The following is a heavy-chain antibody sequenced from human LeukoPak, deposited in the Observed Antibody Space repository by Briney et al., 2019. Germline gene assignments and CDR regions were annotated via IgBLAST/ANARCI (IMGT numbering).Heavy chain of an antibody. Sequence: GGSLRLSCAASRFTFSSYSMNWVRQAPGEGLEWVSYISSSSSTIYYADSVKGRFTISRDNAKNSLYLQMNSLRVEDTAVYYCASPTGFLNVWGKGTTVTVSS. D-gene: IGHD4-11*01. CDR2: ISSSSSTI. V-gene: IGHV3-48*01. CDR3: ASPTGFLNV. CDR1: RFTFSSYS. J-gene: IGHJ6*04.